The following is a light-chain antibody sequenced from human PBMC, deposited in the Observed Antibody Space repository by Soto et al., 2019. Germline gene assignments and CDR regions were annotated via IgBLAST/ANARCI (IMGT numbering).Light chain of an antibody. V-gene: IGLV2-14*01. CDR2: DVS. J-gene: IGLJ2*01. Sequence: QSALTQPASVSGSPGQSITISCTGTSSDVGGYNYVSWYQQHPGKAPKLMIYDVSNRPSGVSNRFSGSKSGNTASLTISVLQAEDEADYYCSSYTSSSNVVFGGGTQLTVL. CDR1: SSDVGGYNY. CDR3: SSYTSSSNVV.